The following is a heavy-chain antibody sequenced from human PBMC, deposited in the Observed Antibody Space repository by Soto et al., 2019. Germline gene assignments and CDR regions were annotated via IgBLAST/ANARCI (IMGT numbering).Heavy chain of an antibody. D-gene: IGHD6-6*01. CDR3: ARFFFDSSTSHIDY. V-gene: IGHV1-69*13. CDR2: NIPIFGTA. J-gene: IGHJ4*02. CDR1: GGTFSSYA. Sequence: ASVKVSCKSSGGTFSSYAISWVRPARGKGLAWMGGNIPIFGTAYYAQKFQGRVASTADESTSTAYMELSRLRTENTAVYSGARFFFDSSTSHIDYWGQGTRVTVSS.